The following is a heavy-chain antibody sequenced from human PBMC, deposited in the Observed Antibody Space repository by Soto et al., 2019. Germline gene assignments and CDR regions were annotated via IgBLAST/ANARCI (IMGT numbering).Heavy chain of an antibody. J-gene: IGHJ5*02. CDR3: ARYSPPKKSYDSNPGWFDP. CDR2: VSSSGTS. CDR1: GGSMISYY. D-gene: IGHD2-15*01. V-gene: IGHV4-59*01. Sequence: QVQLQESGPGLVKPSETLSLTCVVSGGSMISYYWSWIRQPPGKGLEWLGYVSSSGTSKYNVSLESRITMSLDPSRNQFSLSLNSVTAADTAVYFCARYSPPKKSYDSNPGWFDPWGQGTLVAVSS.